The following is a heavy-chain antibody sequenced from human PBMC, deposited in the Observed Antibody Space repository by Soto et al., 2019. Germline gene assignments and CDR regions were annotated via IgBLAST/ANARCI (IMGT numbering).Heavy chain of an antibody. CDR2: IIPIFGTA. Sequence: ASVKVSCKASGGTFSSYAISWVRQAPGQGLEWMGGIIPIFGTANYAQKFQGRVTITADESTSTAYMELSSLRSEDTAVYYCARVARSYSRFIVGMDVWGQGTTVTVSS. CDR1: GGTFSSYA. CDR3: ARVARSYSRFIVGMDV. J-gene: IGHJ6*02. D-gene: IGHD1-26*01. V-gene: IGHV1-69*13.